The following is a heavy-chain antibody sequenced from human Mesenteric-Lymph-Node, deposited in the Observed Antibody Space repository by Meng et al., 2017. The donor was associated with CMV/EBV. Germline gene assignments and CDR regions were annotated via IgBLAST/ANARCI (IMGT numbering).Heavy chain of an antibody. CDR2: IIPRLRMT. V-gene: IGHV1-69*01. CDR3: AHSPIVVPGAQLYTFDY. CDR1: GTFGRNG. Sequence: GTFGRNGISWVRQAPGQGLEWMGGIIPRLRMTNYAQNFQGRLTITADESTGTAYMDLSRLRSEDTAMYYCAHSPIVVPGAQLYTFDYWGQGTLVTVSS. J-gene: IGHJ4*02. D-gene: IGHD2-2*01.